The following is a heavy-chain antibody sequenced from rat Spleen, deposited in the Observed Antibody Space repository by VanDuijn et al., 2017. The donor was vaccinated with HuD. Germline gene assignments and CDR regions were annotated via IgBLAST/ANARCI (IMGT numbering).Heavy chain of an antibody. CDR2: ISYDGTAT. J-gene: IGHJ2*01. Sequence: EVQLVESGGGLVQPGRSMKLSCAASGFTFTNYYMAWVRQAPTKGLEWVASISYDGTATYYRDSVKGRFTLSRDNAKSTLYLQMNNLRSEDTAMYFCARPTTGIPFNYWGQGVMVTVSS. CDR3: ARPTTGIPFNY. D-gene: IGHD1-9*01. V-gene: IGHV5-22*01. CDR1: GFTFTNYY.